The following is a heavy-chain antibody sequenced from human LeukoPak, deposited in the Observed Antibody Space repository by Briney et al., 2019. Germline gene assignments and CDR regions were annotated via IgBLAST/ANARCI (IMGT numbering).Heavy chain of an antibody. CDR3: ARAYCSSNTSCARGWYFDL. CDR2: INPSGGST. Sequence: ASVKVSCKASGNTFTSYYMHWVRPAPGQGLKWMGIINPSGGSTSYAQKFQGRVTMTRDTSTSTVYMELSSLRSEDTAVYYCARAYCSSNTSCARGWYFDLWGRGTLVTVSS. D-gene: IGHD2-2*01. V-gene: IGHV1-46*01. J-gene: IGHJ2*01. CDR1: GNTFTSYY.